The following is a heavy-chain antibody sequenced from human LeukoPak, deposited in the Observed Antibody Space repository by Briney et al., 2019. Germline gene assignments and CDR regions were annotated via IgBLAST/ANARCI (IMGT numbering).Heavy chain of an antibody. J-gene: IGHJ6*03. V-gene: IGHV1-8*01. CDR1: GYTFTSYD. Sequence: ASVKVSCKASGYTFTSYDINWVRQATGQGLEWMGWMNPNSGNTGYAQKFQGRVTMTRNTSISTAYMELSSLRSEDTAVYYCARVVIPAANYYYYYMDVWGKGTTVTVSS. D-gene: IGHD2-2*01. CDR3: ARVVIPAANYYYYYMDV. CDR2: MNPNSGNT.